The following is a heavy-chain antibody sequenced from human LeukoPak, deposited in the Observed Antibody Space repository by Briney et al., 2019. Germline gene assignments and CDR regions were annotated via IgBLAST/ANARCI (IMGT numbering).Heavy chain of an antibody. CDR2: ISYDGSNK. CDR3: AMNTPLAY. J-gene: IGHJ4*02. V-gene: IGHV3-30*03. Sequence: PGGSLRLSCAASGFTFSSYGMHWVRQAPGKGLEWVAVISYDGSNKYYADSLKGRFTISRDNSKNTLYLQMNSLRAEDTALYYCAMNTPLAYWGQGTLVTVSS. D-gene: IGHD5-18*01. CDR1: GFTFSSYG.